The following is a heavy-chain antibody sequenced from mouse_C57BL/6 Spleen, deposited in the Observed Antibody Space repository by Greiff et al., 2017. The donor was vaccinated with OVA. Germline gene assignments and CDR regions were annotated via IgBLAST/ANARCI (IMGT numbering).Heavy chain of an antibody. J-gene: IGHJ2*01. CDR1: GYTFTDYE. CDR3: TRSNYYGSSYFDY. V-gene: IGHV1-15*01. Sequence: QVQLQQSGAELVRPGASVTLSCKASGYTFTDYEMHWVKQTPVHGLEWIGAIDPETGGTAYNQKFKGKAILTADKSSSTAYMELLSLTSEDSAVYYCTRSNYYGSSYFDYWGQGTTLTVSS. D-gene: IGHD1-1*01. CDR2: IDPETGGT.